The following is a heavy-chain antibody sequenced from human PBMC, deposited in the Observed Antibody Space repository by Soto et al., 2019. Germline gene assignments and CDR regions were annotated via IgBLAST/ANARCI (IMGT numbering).Heavy chain of an antibody. V-gene: IGHV3-64*01. CDR2: ISSNGAGT. CDR1: GFTLSGYA. Sequence: PGGSLTLSCAASGFTLSGYAMDWVRQAPGKGLEYVSGISSNGAGTYYANSVQGRFTISRDNSRNTVYLQMGSLRPEDMAVYYCARRARPDFYYMDVWGKGTTVTVSS. CDR3: ARRARPDFYYMDV. D-gene: IGHD6-6*01. J-gene: IGHJ6*03.